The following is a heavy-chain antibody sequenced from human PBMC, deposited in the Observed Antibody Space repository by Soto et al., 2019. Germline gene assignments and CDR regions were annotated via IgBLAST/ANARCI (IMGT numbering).Heavy chain of an antibody. J-gene: IGHJ6*02. CDR2: IYYSGST. Sequence: LSLTCTVSGGSISSGDYYWSWIRQPPGKGLEWIGYIYYSGSTYYNPSLKSRVTISVDTSKNQFSLKLSSVTAADTAVYYCARDRGGYCSSTSCYNNYYYGMDVWGQGTTVTVSS. CDR1: GGSISSGDYY. CDR3: ARDRGGYCSSTSCYNNYYYGMDV. D-gene: IGHD2-2*02. V-gene: IGHV4-30-4*01.